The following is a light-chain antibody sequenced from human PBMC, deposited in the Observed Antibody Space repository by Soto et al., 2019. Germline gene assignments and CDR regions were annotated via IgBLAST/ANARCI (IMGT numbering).Light chain of an antibody. CDR2: EAS. CDR3: QQYNRYSLT. J-gene: IGKJ4*01. V-gene: IGKV1-5*01. Sequence: DIQMTQSPSTLSASVGDRVTITCRARQSISSWLAWYQQKPGKAPKLLIYEASSLESGVPSRFSGSGSDTEFTLTINNLQPDDFATYHCQQYNRYSLTFGGGTKVEIK. CDR1: QSISSW.